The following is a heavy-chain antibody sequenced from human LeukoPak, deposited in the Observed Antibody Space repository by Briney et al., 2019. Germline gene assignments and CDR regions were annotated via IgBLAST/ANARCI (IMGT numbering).Heavy chain of an antibody. CDR1: GFTLSSHW. J-gene: IGHJ4*02. Sequence: GKCLRLACAVSGFTLSSHWVGWVRQAPGRGLEWVTNIKQDGSEKYYVDSVKGRFTISRDNAKISLYLQMNSLRAEDTAVYYCARGYGDYGYWGQGTLVTVSS. CDR3: ARGYGDYGY. D-gene: IGHD4-17*01. CDR2: IKQDGSEK. V-gene: IGHV3-7*01.